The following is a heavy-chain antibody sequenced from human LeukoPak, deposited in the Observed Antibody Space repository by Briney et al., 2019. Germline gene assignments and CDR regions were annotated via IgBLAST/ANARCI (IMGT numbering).Heavy chain of an antibody. D-gene: IGHD2-15*01. CDR3: ARDALRYFDY. CDR1: GFTFSSYA. J-gene: IGHJ4*02. Sequence: PGGSLRLSCAASGFTFSSYAMHWVRQAPGKGLEWVAVISYDGSNKYYADSVKGRFTISRDNSKNTLYRQMNSLRAEDTAVYYCARDALRYFDYWGQGTLVTVSS. CDR2: ISYDGSNK. V-gene: IGHV3-30-3*01.